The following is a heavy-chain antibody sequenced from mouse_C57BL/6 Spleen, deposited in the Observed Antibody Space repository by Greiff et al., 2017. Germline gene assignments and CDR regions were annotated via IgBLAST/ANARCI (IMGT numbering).Heavy chain of an antibody. CDR2: IHPSDSYT. J-gene: IGHJ2*01. Sequence: QVQLQQPGAELVKPGASVKLSCKASGYTFTSYWMQWVKQRPGQGLEWIGEIHPSDSYTNYNQKFKCKATLTVDTSSSTAYMQLSSLTSEDSAVDYCARRENYYSNYAIDYWGQGTTLTVSS. D-gene: IGHD2-5*01. CDR3: ARRENYYSNYAIDY. CDR1: GYTFTSYW. V-gene: IGHV1-50*01.